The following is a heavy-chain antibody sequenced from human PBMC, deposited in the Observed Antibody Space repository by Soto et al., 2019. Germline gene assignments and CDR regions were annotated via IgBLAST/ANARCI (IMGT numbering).Heavy chain of an antibody. CDR3: ARTSNSGSYYFDY. J-gene: IGHJ4*02. CDR2: IYYSGST. D-gene: IGHD1-26*01. CDR1: GGSISSGDYY. Sequence: QVQLQESGPGLVKPSQILSLTCTVSGGSISSGDYYWSWIRQPPGKGLEWIGYIYYSGSTYYNPSLNSRVTISVDTPKNQFSLKLSSVTAADTAVYYCARTSNSGSYYFDYWGQGTLVTVSS. V-gene: IGHV4-30-4*01.